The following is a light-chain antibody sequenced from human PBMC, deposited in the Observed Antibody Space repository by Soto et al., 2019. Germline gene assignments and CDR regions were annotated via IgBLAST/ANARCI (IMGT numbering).Light chain of an antibody. CDR2: GNS. J-gene: IGLJ1*01. V-gene: IGLV1-40*01. CDR1: SSNIGAGYD. Sequence: QSVLTLPPSVSGAPGQRVTISCAGSSSNIGAGYDVHWYQQLPGTAPKLIIYGNSNRPSGVPDRFSGSESGTSASLVITGIQAADEADYYCQSYDNSVSRPYVFGTGTKVTVL. CDR3: QSYDNSVSRPYV.